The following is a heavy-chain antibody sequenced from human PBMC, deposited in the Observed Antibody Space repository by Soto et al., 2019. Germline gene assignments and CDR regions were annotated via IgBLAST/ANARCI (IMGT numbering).Heavy chain of an antibody. CDR3: ARLDCSGGSCYVSYYYYGMDV. CDR2: IYPGDSDT. CDR1: GYSFTSYW. V-gene: IGHV5-51*01. Sequence: GESLKISCKGSGYSFTSYWIGWVRQMPGKGLEWMGIIYPGDSDTRYSPSFQGQVTISADKSISTAYLQWSSLKASDTAMYYCARLDCSGGSCYVSYYYYGMDVWGQGTTVTVSS. J-gene: IGHJ6*02. D-gene: IGHD2-15*01.